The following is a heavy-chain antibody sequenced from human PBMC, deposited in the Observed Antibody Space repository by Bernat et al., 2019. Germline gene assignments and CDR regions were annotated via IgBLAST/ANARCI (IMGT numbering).Heavy chain of an antibody. CDR1: GLTCKIYG. V-gene: IGHV3-23*04. D-gene: IGHD6-19*01. CDR3: AQSPEWLASYFDY. Sequence: GHLGESGGGVGEPGGSLRLSCAASGLTCKIYGMSWVRQAPGKGLEWVSSLVGSVGSTFYAESVEGRFTISRDNSKSTMFLQMNSLRAEDTAVYYCAQSPEWLASYFDYWGQGTLVTVSS. CDR2: LVGSVGST. J-gene: IGHJ4*02.